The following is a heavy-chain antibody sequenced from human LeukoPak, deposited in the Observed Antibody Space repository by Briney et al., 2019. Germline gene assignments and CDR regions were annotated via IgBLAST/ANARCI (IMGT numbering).Heavy chain of an antibody. V-gene: IGHV3-15*01. Sequence: PGGFLRLSCAASGFTFSNAWISWVRQAPGKGLEWVGRIKSKTDGGTTDYAAPVKGRSTISRDDSKNTLYLQMNSLKTEDTAVYYCTSPYYYGSGSYLWGQGTLVTVSS. CDR2: IKSKTDGGTT. CDR3: TSPYYYGSGSYL. D-gene: IGHD3-10*01. CDR1: GFTFSNAW. J-gene: IGHJ4*02.